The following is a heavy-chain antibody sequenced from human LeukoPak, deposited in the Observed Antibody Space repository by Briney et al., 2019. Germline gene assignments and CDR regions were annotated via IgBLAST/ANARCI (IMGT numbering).Heavy chain of an antibody. V-gene: IGHV1-69*05. J-gene: IGHJ4*02. CDR3: ARDRGLYCSSTSCYTRFYYFDY. CDR1: GGTFSSYA. CDR2: IIPIFGTA. Sequence: ASVKVSCKASGGTFSSYAISWVRQAPGQGLEWMGGIIPIFGTANYAQKFQGRVTITTDESTSTAYMELSSLRSEDTAVYYCARDRGLYCSSTSCYTRFYYFDYWGQGTLVTVSS. D-gene: IGHD2-2*02.